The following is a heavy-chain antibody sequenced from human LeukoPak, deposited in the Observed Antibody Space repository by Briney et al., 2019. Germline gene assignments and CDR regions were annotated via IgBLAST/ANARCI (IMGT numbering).Heavy chain of an antibody. CDR2: INHSGRT. V-gene: IGHV4-39*01. CDR3: AKGQRSGSTYYYGSGSYSVYYYYGMDV. CDR1: GGSISSSSYY. Sequence: SETLSLTCTVSGGSISSSSYYWGWIRQPPGKGLEWIREINHSGRTNYNPSLKSRVTISVDTSKNQFSLKLSSVTAADTAVYYCAKGQRSGSTYYYGSGSYSVYYYYGMDVWGQGTTVTVSS. J-gene: IGHJ6*02. D-gene: IGHD3-10*01.